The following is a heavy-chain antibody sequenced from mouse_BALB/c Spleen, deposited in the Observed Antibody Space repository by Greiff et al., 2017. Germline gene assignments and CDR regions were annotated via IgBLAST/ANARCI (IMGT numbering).Heavy chain of an antibody. V-gene: IGHV14-3*02. CDR1: GFNIKDTY. CDR3: AREGYYDYDRAPFAY. Sequence: DVKLQESGAELVKPGASVKLSCTASGFNIKDTYMHWVKQRPEQGLEWIGRIDPANGNTKYDPKFQGKATITADTSSNTAYLQLSSLTSEDTAVYYCAREGYYDYDRAPFAYWGQGTLVTVSA. D-gene: IGHD2-4*01. CDR2: IDPANGNT. J-gene: IGHJ3*01.